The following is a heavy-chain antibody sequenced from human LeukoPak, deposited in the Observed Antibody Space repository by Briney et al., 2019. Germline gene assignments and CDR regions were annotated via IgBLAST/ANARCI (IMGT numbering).Heavy chain of an antibody. Sequence: GGSLRLSCAASGFTFSSYAMHWVRQAPGKGLEWVGFIRSKAYGGTTEYAASVKGRFTISRDDSKSIAYLQMNSLKTEDTAVYYCTILDTAMTVGYWGQGTLVTVSS. J-gene: IGHJ4*02. CDR2: IRSKAYGGTT. CDR1: GFTFSSYA. CDR3: TILDTAMTVGY. V-gene: IGHV3-49*04. D-gene: IGHD5-18*01.